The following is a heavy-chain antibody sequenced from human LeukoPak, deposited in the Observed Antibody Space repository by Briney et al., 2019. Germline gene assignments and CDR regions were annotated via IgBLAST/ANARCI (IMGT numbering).Heavy chain of an antibody. D-gene: IGHD6-13*01. Sequence: ASVKVSCKASGYTFTSYGISWVRQAPGQGLEWMGIINPSGGSTSYAQEFQGRVTMTRDMSTSTVYMELSSLRSEDTAVYYCARSLAAGDYYYYMDVWGKGTTVTVSS. CDR2: INPSGGST. J-gene: IGHJ6*03. V-gene: IGHV1-46*01. CDR3: ARSLAAGDYYYYMDV. CDR1: GYTFTSYG.